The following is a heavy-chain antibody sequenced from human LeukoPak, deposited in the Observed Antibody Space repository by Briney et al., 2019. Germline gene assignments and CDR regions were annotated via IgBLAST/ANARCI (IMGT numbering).Heavy chain of an antibody. CDR2: IRYDGSNK. V-gene: IGHV3-30*02. D-gene: IGHD4-17*01. J-gene: IGHJ4*02. CDR3: AREGDYIIDY. CDR1: GFTFSSYG. Sequence: GGSLRLSCAASGFTFSSYGMHWVRQAPGKGLEWVAFIRYDGSNKYYADSVKGRFTISRDNAKNSLYLQMNSLRAEDTAVYYCAREGDYIIDYWGQGTLVTVSS.